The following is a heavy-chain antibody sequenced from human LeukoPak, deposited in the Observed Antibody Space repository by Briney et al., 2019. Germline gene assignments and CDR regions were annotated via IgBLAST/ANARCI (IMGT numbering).Heavy chain of an antibody. Sequence: GGSLRLSCAASGFIFSSYGMHWVRQAPGKGLEWVAFIRYDGSNTYYADSVKGRFTISRDNSKNSLYLQMNSLRAEDTAVYYCAREFSGSNYGFPFDYWGQGTLVTVSS. V-gene: IGHV3-30*02. CDR3: AREFSGSNYGFPFDY. CDR1: GFIFSSYG. J-gene: IGHJ4*02. D-gene: IGHD1-26*01. CDR2: IRYDGSNT.